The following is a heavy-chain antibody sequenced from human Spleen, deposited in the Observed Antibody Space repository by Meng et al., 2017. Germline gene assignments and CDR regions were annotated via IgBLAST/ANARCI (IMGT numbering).Heavy chain of an antibody. V-gene: IGHV1-2*06. D-gene: IGHD3-22*01. CDR2: INPNSGGT. Sequence: ASVKVSCKASGYTFTGYYMHWVRQAPGQGLEWMGRINPNSGGTNYAQKFQGRVTMTRDTSISTAYMELSRLRSDDTAVYYCARGGYYDSSGYWARDYWGQGTLVTVSS. J-gene: IGHJ4*02. CDR3: ARGGYYDSSGYWARDY. CDR1: GYTFTGYY.